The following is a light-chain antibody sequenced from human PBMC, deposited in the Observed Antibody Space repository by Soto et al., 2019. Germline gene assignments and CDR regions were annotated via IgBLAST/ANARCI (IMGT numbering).Light chain of an antibody. CDR2: KAS. CDR3: HQLNSYHRWT. J-gene: IGKJ1*01. V-gene: IGKV1-5*03. CDR1: QNVDSW. Sequence: DTQMTQSPSALSASVGDRVTITCRPSQNVDSWLAWYQQKPGKAPKLLIYKASSLERGVPSRFSGGCSRTLITLTSSIKPPDFVTSYCHQLNSYHRWTFGQGTKVDIK.